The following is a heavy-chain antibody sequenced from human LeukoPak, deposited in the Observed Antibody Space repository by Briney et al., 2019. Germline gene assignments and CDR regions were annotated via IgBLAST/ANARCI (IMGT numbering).Heavy chain of an antibody. J-gene: IGHJ4*02. Sequence: SETLSLTCTVSGGTISSYYWSWIRQPPGKGLEWIGEIYYSGSTNYNPSLKSRVTISVDTSKNQFSLKLSSVPTADTAVYYCARATYIATRPYSFDYWGQGTLVTVSS. CDR2: IYYSGST. CDR1: GGTISSYY. CDR3: ARATYIATRPYSFDY. D-gene: IGHD6-6*01. V-gene: IGHV4-59*01.